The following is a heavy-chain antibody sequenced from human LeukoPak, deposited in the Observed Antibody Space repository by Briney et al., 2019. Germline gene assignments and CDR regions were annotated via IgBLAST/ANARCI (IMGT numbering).Heavy chain of an antibody. D-gene: IGHD3-22*01. CDR3: ASQPGPYYYDSSGYIN. Sequence: SETPSLTCTVSGGSVSSGSYYWSWIRQPPGKGLEWIGYIYYSGSTNYNPSLKSRVTISVDTSKNQFSLKLSSVTAADTAVYYCASQPGPYYYDSSGYINWGQGTLVTVSS. J-gene: IGHJ4*02. CDR1: GGSVSSGSYY. V-gene: IGHV4-61*01. CDR2: IYYSGST.